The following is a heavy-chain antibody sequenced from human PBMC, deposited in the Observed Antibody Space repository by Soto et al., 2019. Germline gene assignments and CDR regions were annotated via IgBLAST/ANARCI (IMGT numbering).Heavy chain of an antibody. J-gene: IGHJ3*02. Sequence: ASVKVSCKVSGYTLTELSMHWVRQAPGKGLEWMGGFDPEDGETIYAQKFQGRVTMTEDTSTDTAYMELSSLRSEDTAVYYCATGIYCSGGSCETGAFHIWGQGTMVTVSS. CDR1: GYTLTELS. CDR2: FDPEDGET. CDR3: ATGIYCSGGSCETGAFHI. V-gene: IGHV1-24*01. D-gene: IGHD2-15*01.